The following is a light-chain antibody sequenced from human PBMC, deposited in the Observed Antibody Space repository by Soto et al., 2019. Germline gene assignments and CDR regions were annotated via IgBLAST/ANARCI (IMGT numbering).Light chain of an antibody. CDR1: SSNVGSYKL. Sequence: QSVLTQPASVSGSPGQSITISCTGTSSNVGSYKLVSWYQQHPGKAPKLMILEVNKRPSGVSNRFSGSKSGNTASLTISGLKVEDEADYYCCSSGGSPTDVFGTGTKVTVL. CDR2: EVN. J-gene: IGLJ1*01. CDR3: CSSGGSPTDV. V-gene: IGLV2-23*02.